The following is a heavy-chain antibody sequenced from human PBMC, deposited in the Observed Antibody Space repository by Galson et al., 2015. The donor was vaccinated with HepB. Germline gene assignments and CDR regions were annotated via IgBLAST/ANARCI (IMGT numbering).Heavy chain of an antibody. CDR1: GFTFSTYA. D-gene: IGHD2-15*01. J-gene: IGHJ5*02. Sequence: SLRLSCAASGFTFSTYAMNWVRQAPGKGLEWVSGISGSGVTTYYADSEKGRFAISRDNSKNTLYLHMNSLRAEDTAVYYCAKGGYCSVGTCYPYNWFDPWGQGTLVTVSS. V-gene: IGHV3-23*01. CDR3: AKGGYCSVGTCYPYNWFDP. CDR2: ISGSGVTT.